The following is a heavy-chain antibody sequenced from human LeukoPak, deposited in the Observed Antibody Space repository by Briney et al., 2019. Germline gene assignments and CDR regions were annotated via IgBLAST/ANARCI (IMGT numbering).Heavy chain of an antibody. CDR2: INPNSGGT. CDR3: ARGQVTIFGVGGSWFDP. V-gene: IGHV1-2*02. Sequence: ASVKVSCKASGYTFTGYYMHRVRQAPGQGLEWMGWINPNSGGTNYAQKFQGRVTMTRDTSISTAYMELSRLRSDDTAVYYCARGQVTIFGVGGSWFDPWGQGTLVTVSS. D-gene: IGHD3-3*01. J-gene: IGHJ5*02. CDR1: GYTFTGYY.